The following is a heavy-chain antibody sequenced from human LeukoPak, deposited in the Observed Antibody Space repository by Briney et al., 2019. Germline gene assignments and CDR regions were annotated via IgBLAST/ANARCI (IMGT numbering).Heavy chain of an antibody. CDR2: IDHSGST. V-gene: IGHV4-34*01. CDR3: ARYHNGYDDY. CDR1: GGSFSGFY. J-gene: IGHJ4*02. D-gene: IGHD5-12*01. Sequence: SETLSLTCDVYGGSFSGFYWNWIRQPPGKGLEWIGEIDHSGSTNYNPSLKSRVTISVNRANNQFSLKLSSVTAADTAVYYCARYHNGYDDYWGQGSLVTVSS.